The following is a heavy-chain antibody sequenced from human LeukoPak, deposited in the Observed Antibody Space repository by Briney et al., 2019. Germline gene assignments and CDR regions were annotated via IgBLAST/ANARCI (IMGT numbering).Heavy chain of an antibody. CDR2: IYYSGST. CDR3: ARRNSYGYRR. V-gene: IGHV4-31*03. J-gene: IGHJ1*01. D-gene: IGHD5-18*01. Sequence: PSETLSLTCTVSGGSISSGGYYWSWICQHPGKGLEWIGYIYYSGSTYYNPSLKSRVTISVDTSKNQFSLKLSSVTAADTAVYYCARRNSYGYRRWGQGTLVTVSS. CDR1: GGSISSGGYY.